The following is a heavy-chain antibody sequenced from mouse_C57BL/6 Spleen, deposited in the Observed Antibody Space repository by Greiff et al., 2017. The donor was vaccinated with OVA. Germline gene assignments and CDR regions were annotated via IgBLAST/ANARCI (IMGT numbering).Heavy chain of an antibody. CDR3: TKRANWDYFDY. D-gene: IGHD4-1*01. V-gene: IGHV14-4*01. CDR1: GFNIKDDY. Sequence: EVKLLESGAELVRPGASVKLSCTASGFNIKDDYMHWVKQRPEQGLEWIGWIDPENGDTEYASKFQGKATITADTSSNTAYLQLSSLTSEDTAVYYCTKRANWDYFDYWGQGTTLTVSS. CDR2: IDPENGDT. J-gene: IGHJ2*01.